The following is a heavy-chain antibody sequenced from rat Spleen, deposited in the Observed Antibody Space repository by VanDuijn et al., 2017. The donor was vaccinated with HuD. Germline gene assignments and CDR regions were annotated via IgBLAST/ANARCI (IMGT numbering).Heavy chain of an antibody. J-gene: IGHJ1*01. CDR1: GFTFSDYG. V-gene: IGHV5-20*01. CDR3: AKAGILRIIRDWYFDF. Sequence: EVQLVESGGGLVQPGRSMKLSCAASGFTFSDYGMAWVLQAPTKGLEWVASISYDGGSTYYRDSVKGRFTISRDNAKSTLYLQMESLRSEDTATYYCAKAGILRIIRDWYFDFWGPGTMVTVSS. D-gene: IGHD1-6*01. CDR2: ISYDGGST.